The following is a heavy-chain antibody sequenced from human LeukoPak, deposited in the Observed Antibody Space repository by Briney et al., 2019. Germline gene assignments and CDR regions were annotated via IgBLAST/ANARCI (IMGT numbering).Heavy chain of an antibody. CDR2: MNPNSGNT. D-gene: IGHD4-23*01. CDR3: ARELSYGGAFDI. Sequence: GASVKVSCKASGYTFTSYDINWVRQATGQGLKWMGWMNPNSGNTGYAQKCQGRVTITRNTSISSAYMELSSLRSEDTAVHYCARELSYGGAFDIWGQGTMVTVSS. J-gene: IGHJ3*02. CDR1: GYTFTSYD. V-gene: IGHV1-8*03.